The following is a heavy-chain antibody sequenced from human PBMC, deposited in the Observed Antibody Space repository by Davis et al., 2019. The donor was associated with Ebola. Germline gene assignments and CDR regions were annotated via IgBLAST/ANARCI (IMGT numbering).Heavy chain of an antibody. CDR3: ASDMTTVNAFDI. D-gene: IGHD4-17*01. J-gene: IGHJ3*02. V-gene: IGHV1-18*04. CDR1: GYTFTSYG. CDR2: ISAYNGNT. Sequence: ASVKVSCKASGYTFTSYGISWVRQAPGQGLEWMGWISAYNGNTNYAQELQGRVTMTSDTSTSTAYMELRSLRSDDTAVYYCASDMTTVNAFDIWGQGTMVTVSS.